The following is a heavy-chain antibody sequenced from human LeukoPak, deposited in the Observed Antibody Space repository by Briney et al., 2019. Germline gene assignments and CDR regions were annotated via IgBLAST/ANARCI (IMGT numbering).Heavy chain of an antibody. CDR3: ARDEVECSSTSCYKSWFDP. Sequence: SVKVSCKASGGTFSSYAISWVRQAPGQGLEWMGGIIPIFGTANYAQKFQGRVTITADESTSTAYMELSSLRSEDTAVYYCARDEVECSSTSCYKSWFDPWGQGTLSPSPQ. J-gene: IGHJ5*02. D-gene: IGHD2-2*02. CDR2: IIPIFGTA. CDR1: GGTFSSYA. V-gene: IGHV1-69*01.